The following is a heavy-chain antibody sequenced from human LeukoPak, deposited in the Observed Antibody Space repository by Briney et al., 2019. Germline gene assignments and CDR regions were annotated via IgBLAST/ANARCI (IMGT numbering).Heavy chain of an antibody. CDR2: FDPEDGET. Sequence: ASVKVSCKVSGYTLTELSMHWVRQAPGKGLEWMGGFDPEDGETIYAQKFQGRVTMTEDTSTDAAYMELSSLRSEDTAVYYCATYDFWSGYNFDYWGQGTLVTVSS. D-gene: IGHD3-3*01. J-gene: IGHJ4*02. CDR1: GYTLTELS. CDR3: ATYDFWSGYNFDY. V-gene: IGHV1-24*01.